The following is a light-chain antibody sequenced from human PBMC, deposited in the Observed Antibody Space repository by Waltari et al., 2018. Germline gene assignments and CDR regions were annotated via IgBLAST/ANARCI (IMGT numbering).Light chain of an antibody. CDR1: SSNIGSNT. J-gene: IGLJ3*02. CDR3: AGWDDSLDAWV. Sequence: QSVLTQPPSASGTPGQRVTISCSGSSSNIGSNTVNWYQQLPGTAPKLLIYSNNQRPSGVPDRFSGSKSDTSASLAISGLQSDDEGDYYCAGWDDSLDAWVFGGGTKLTVL. CDR2: SNN. V-gene: IGLV1-44*01.